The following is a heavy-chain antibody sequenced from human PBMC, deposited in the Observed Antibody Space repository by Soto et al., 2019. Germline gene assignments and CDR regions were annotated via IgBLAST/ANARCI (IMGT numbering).Heavy chain of an antibody. D-gene: IGHD3-22*01. Sequence: GGSLRLSCAASGFTVSSNYMSWVRQAPGKGLEWVSVIYSGGSTYYADSVKGRFTISRDNAENSLYLHMNSPRVEDTALYYCAKDYYSDSNGSHFDYWGQGTQVTVSS. J-gene: IGHJ4*02. CDR3: AKDYYSDSNGSHFDY. CDR2: IYSGGST. CDR1: GFTVSSNY. V-gene: IGHV3-53*05.